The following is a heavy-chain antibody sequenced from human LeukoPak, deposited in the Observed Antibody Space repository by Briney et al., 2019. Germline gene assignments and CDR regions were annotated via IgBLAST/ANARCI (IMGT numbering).Heavy chain of an antibody. V-gene: IGHV3-30-3*01. Sequence: TGGSLRLSCAASGFTFSSYAMHWVRQAPGKGLEWVAVISYDGSNKYYADSVKGRFTISRDNSKNTLYLQMNSLRAEDTAVYYCAKDVPAAYFDYWGQGTLVTVSP. CDR3: AKDVPAAYFDY. CDR2: ISYDGSNK. CDR1: GFTFSSYA. D-gene: IGHD2-21*01. J-gene: IGHJ4*02.